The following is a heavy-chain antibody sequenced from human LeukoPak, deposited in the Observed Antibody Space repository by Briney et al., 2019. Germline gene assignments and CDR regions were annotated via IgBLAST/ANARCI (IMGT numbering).Heavy chain of an antibody. CDR1: GGTFSSYA. D-gene: IGHD7-27*01. J-gene: IGHJ3*02. V-gene: IGHV1-69*05. CDR3: ARGLGIRGDAFDI. Sequence: SVKVSCKASGGTFSSYAISWVRQAPGQGLEWMGGIIPIFGTANYAQKFQGRVTITTDESTSTAYMELSSLRSEDTAVYYCARGLGIRGDAFDIWGQGTMVTVSS. CDR2: IIPIFGTA.